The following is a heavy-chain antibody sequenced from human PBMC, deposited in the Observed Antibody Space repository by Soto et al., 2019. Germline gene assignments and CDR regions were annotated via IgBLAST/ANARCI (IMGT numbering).Heavy chain of an antibody. V-gene: IGHV4-59*08. CDR1: GGSISNYY. CDR3: ATLPRGH. J-gene: IGHJ4*02. Sequence: QVQLQESGPGLVKPSETLSLTCTVSGGSISNYYWSWIRQPPGKGPEWIGYIFYSGSTKYNPSLKSRATISIDTSKNQVSLKLSSVTAEDTAVYYCATLPRGHWGQGTLVTVSS. CDR2: IFYSGST. D-gene: IGHD3-10*01.